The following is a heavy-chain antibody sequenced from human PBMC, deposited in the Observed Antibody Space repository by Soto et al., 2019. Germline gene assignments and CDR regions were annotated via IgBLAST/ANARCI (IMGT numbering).Heavy chain of an antibody. V-gene: IGHV4-34*01. D-gene: IGHD2-21*02. CDR3: ARADRTLVTSYGLDV. CDR1: GGSFSGFY. CDR2: INHSGTT. J-gene: IGHJ6*02. Sequence: LSLTCAVSGGSFSGFYLTWIRQPPGEGLEWIGEINHSGTTNFNPSLRSRLTISLDSSKKHFSLKLTSMTAADAAVYYCARADRTLVTSYGLDVWGQGTTVTVSS.